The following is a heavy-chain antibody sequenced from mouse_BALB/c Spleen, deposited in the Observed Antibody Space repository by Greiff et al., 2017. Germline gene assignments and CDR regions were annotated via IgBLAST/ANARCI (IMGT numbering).Heavy chain of an antibody. CDR2: ISDGGSYT. CDR1: GFTFSDYY. CDR3: ARGGPPWYFDV. V-gene: IGHV5-4*02. Sequence: EVQGVESGGGLVKPGGSLKLSCAASGFTFSDYYMYWVRQTPEKRLEWVATISDGGSYTYYPDSVKGRFTISRDNAKNNLYLQMSSLKSEDTAMYYCARGGPPWYFDVWGAGTTVTVSS. J-gene: IGHJ1*01.